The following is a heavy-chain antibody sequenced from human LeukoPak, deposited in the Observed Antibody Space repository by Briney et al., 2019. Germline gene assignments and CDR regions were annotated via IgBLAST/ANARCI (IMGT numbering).Heavy chain of an antibody. CDR3: ARDQCSGGSCYSASYYYYGMDV. J-gene: IGHJ6*02. CDR2: IYYSGAT. CDR1: GGSISSGNYW. V-gene: IGHV4-31*03. D-gene: IGHD2-15*01. Sequence: SETLSLTCTVSGGSISSGNYWWSWIRQRPGEGLEWIGYIYYSGATHYNPSLKSRVTLSLDTSNNQFSLNLRSVTAADTAVYYCARDQCSGGSCYSASYYYYGMDVWGQGTTVTVSS.